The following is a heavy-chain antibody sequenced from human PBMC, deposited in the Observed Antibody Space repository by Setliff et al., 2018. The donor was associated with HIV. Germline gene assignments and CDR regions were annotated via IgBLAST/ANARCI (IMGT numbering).Heavy chain of an antibody. V-gene: IGHV4-4*07. CDR3: ARARITMTGGRLEPYAFDR. CDR2: VHSTGTT. CDR1: GGSFSTYY. Sequence: PSETLSLTCTVSGGSFSTYYWSWIRQPAGEGLEYIGRVHSTGTTIYNPSLKSRVTMSVDTSKNQLSLKLRSVTAADMAVYYCARARITMTGGRLEPYAFDRWGQGTKVTVSS. J-gene: IGHJ3*01. D-gene: IGHD3-22*01.